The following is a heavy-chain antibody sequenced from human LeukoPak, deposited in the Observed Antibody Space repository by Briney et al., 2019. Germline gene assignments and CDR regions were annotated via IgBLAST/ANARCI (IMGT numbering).Heavy chain of an antibody. J-gene: IGHJ6*02. CDR2: IYYSGST. CDR1: GGSMSSYY. CDR3: ARESSCSSTSCPLGYYGMDV. D-gene: IGHD2-2*01. V-gene: IGHV4-59*01. Sequence: SETLSLTCTVSGGSMSSYYWSWIRQPPGKGLEWIGYIYYSGSTNYNPSLKSRLTISVDTSKNQFSLKLSSVTAADTAVYYCARESSCSSTSCPLGYYGMDVWGQGTTVTVSS.